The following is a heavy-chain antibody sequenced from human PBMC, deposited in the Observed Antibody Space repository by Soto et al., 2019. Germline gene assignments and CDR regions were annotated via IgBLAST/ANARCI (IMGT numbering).Heavy chain of an antibody. CDR1: GGTFSSYA. J-gene: IGHJ6*02. V-gene: IGHV1-69*13. D-gene: IGHD2-21*01. Sequence: VASVKVSCKASGGTFSSYAISWVRQAPGQGLEWMGGIIPIFGTANYAQKFQGRVTITADESTSTAYMELSSLRSEGTAVYYCARDYVERAHYYGMDVWGQGTTVTVSS. CDR3: ARDYVERAHYYGMDV. CDR2: IIPIFGTA.